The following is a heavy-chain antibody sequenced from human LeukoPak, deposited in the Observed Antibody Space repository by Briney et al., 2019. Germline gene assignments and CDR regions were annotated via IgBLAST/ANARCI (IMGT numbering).Heavy chain of an antibody. J-gene: IGHJ4*02. Sequence: SSQTLSLTCTVSGGSISSGDYYWSWIRQPPGKGLEWIGYIYYSGGTYSNPSLKSRVTISVDTSKNQFSLKLSSVTAADTAVYYCARTDTAMVDYWGQGTLVTVSS. CDR3: ARTDTAMVDY. V-gene: IGHV4-30-4*08. D-gene: IGHD5-18*01. CDR2: IYYSGGT. CDR1: GGSISSGDYY.